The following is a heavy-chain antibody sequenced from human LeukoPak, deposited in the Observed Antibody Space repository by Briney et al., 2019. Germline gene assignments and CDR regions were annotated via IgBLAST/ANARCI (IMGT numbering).Heavy chain of an antibody. J-gene: IGHJ4*02. V-gene: IGHV4-59*08. CDR2: IYYSGST. Sequence: SETLSLTCTVSGGSIGSYYWSWIRQPPGKGLEWIGYIYYSGSTNYNPSLKSRVTISVDTSKNQFSLKLSSVTAADTAVYYCARRDSGGSFYFDYWGQGTLVTVSS. CDR1: GGSIGSYY. D-gene: IGHD2-15*01. CDR3: ARRDSGGSFYFDY.